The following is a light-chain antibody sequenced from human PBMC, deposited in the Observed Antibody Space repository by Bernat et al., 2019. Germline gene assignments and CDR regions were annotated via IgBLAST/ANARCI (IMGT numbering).Light chain of an antibody. CDR3: QQDYSYPLT. V-gene: IGKV1-8*01. CDR1: QGISSY. Sequence: AIRMTQSPSSFSASTGDRVTITCRASQGISSYLAWYQQKPGKAPKLLIYAASTLQSGVPSRFSGSGSGTDFTLTISCLQSEDFATYYCQQDYSYPLTFGPGNKVDIK. CDR2: AAS. J-gene: IGKJ3*01.